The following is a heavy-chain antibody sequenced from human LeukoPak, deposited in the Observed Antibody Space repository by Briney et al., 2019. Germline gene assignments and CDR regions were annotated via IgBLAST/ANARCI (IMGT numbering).Heavy chain of an antibody. CDR2: ISSSSSYI. J-gene: IGHJ4*02. D-gene: IGHD2-15*01. Sequence: GGSLRLSCAASGFTFSSYWMNWVRQVPGKGLEWVSSISSSSSYIYYADSVKGRFTISRDNAKNSLYLQMNSLRAEDTAVYYCARSGICSGGSCDCDYWGQGTRVTVSS. V-gene: IGHV3-21*01. CDR1: GFTFSSYW. CDR3: ARSGICSGGSCDCDY.